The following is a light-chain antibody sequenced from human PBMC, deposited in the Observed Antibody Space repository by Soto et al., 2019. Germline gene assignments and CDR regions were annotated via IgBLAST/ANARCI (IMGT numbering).Light chain of an antibody. CDR3: SSHSSSSTLVV. CDR1: SSDVGGYNY. V-gene: IGLV2-14*03. J-gene: IGLJ2*01. Sequence: QSALSQPASMSGSPGQSITISCTGTSSDVGGYNYVSWYRQYPGKAPKLIIYDVNNRPSEVSNRFSGSKSDNTASLTISGLQAEDEADYYCSSHSSSSTLVVFGGGTKLTVL. CDR2: DVN.